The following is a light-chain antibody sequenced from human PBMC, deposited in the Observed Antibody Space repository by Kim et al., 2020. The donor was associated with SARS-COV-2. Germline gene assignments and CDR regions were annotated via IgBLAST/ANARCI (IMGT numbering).Light chain of an antibody. CDR2: KAS. V-gene: IGKV1-5*03. Sequence: DIQMTQSPSTLSASVGDRVTITCRASQSISNCLAWYQQKPGKGPKLLIFKASNLQSGVPSRFSGSGSGTEFTLTISSLQPDDFATYYCQEYKSYPVTFGGGTKVDIK. CDR1: QSISNC. J-gene: IGKJ4*01. CDR3: QEYKSYPVT.